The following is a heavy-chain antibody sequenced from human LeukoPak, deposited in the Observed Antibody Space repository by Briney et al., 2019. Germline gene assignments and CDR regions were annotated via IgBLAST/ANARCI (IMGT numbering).Heavy chain of an antibody. V-gene: IGHV3-23*01. J-gene: IGHJ6*03. Sequence: GGSLRLSCAASGFTLSSYAMSWVRQAPGKGLEWVSAISDSGNTYHADSVKGRFTISRDSSKNTLFLQMNRLRPEDAAVYYCAKNGDRGAYCSGGSCYPYYYYIDVWGKGTTVTISS. CDR1: GFTLSSYA. CDR2: ISDSGNT. CDR3: AKNGDRGAYCSGGSCYPYYYYIDV. D-gene: IGHD2-15*01.